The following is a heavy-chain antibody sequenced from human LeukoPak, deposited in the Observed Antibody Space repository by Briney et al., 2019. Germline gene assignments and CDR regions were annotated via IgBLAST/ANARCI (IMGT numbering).Heavy chain of an antibody. CDR3: ARQDYGGNIDY. J-gene: IGHJ4*02. Sequence: SETLSLTCTVSGGSISSSSYYWGWIRQPPGEGLVYIGSIYYSGGTYYNPSLKSRVTISVDTSKNQFSLTLSSVTAADTAVYSCARQDYGGNIDYWGQGTLVTVSS. V-gene: IGHV4-39*01. D-gene: IGHD4-23*01. CDR2: IYYSGGT. CDR1: GGSISSSSYY.